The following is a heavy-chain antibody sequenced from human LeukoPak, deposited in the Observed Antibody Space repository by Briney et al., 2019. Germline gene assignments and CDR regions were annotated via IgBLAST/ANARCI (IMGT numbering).Heavy chain of an antibody. CDR3: ARDGFIADRGYYDSSGYPDY. V-gene: IGHV4-39*07. Sequence: PSETLSLTCTVSGGSISSSCYYWGWIRQPPGRGLEWIGSIYYSGSTYYNPSLKSRVTISVDTSKNQFSLKLSSVTAADTAVYYCARDGFIADRGYYDSSGYPDYWGQGTLVTVSS. CDR1: GGSISSSCYY. CDR2: IYYSGST. D-gene: IGHD3-22*01. J-gene: IGHJ4*02.